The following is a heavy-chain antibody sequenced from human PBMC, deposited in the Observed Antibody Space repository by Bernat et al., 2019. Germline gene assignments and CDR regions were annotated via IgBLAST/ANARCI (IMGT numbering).Heavy chain of an antibody. D-gene: IGHD1-14*01. CDR2: ISGSGGNT. V-gene: IGHV3-23*01. Sequence: RLSCAASGFTFSTYAMSWVRQAPGKGLEWVSGISGSGGNTNYADSVKGRFTSSRDNSKNTLYLQMNSLRAEDTAVYYCAKGKITYSYYFMDVWGKGTT. CDR1: GFTFSTYA. J-gene: IGHJ6*03. CDR3: AKGKITYSYYFMDV.